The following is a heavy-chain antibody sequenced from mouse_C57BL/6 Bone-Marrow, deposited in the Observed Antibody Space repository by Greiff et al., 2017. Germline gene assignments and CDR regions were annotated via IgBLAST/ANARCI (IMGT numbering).Heavy chain of an antibody. D-gene: IGHD2-1*01. CDR2: IYPGSGST. J-gene: IGHJ3*01. V-gene: IGHV1-55*01. CDR1: GYTFTSYW. Sequence: QVQLQQPGAELVKPGASVKMSCKASGYTFTSYWLTWVKQRPGQGLEWIGDIYPGSGSTNYNEKFKSKATLTVDTSSSTAYMQLRRLTSEDYAVYYWAIESIYYGNYVGFAYWGQGTLVTVSA. CDR3: AIESIYYGNYVGFAY.